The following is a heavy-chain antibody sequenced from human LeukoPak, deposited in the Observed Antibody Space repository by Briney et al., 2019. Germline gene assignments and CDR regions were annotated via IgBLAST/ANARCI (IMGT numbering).Heavy chain of an antibody. CDR2: ISSSSSYI. CDR1: GFTFSNYN. J-gene: IGHJ4*02. V-gene: IGHV3-21*01. Sequence: KPGGSLRLSCAASGFTFSNYNMDWVRQAPGKGLEWVSSISSSSSYITYADSVKGRFTISRDNAKNSLYLQMHSLRAEDTAVYYCARDSQAVGTGFDYWGQGTLVTVSS. CDR3: ARDSQAVGTGFDY. D-gene: IGHD6-13*01.